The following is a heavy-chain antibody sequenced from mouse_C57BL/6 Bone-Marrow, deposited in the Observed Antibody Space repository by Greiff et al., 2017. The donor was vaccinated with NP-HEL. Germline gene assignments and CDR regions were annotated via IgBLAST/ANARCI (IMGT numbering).Heavy chain of an antibody. CDR2: ISDGGSYT. CDR3: ARVTTVVEDAMDY. CDR1: GFTFSSYA. D-gene: IGHD1-1*01. J-gene: IGHJ4*01. V-gene: IGHV5-4*01. Sequence: DVHLVESGGGLVKPGGSLKLSCAASGFTFSSYAMSWVRQTPEKRLEWVATISDGGSYTYYPDNVKGRFTISRDNAKNNLYLQMSHLKSEDTAMYYCARVTTVVEDAMDYWGQGTSVTVSS.